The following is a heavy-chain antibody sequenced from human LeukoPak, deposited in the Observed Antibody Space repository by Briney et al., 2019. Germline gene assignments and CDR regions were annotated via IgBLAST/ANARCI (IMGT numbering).Heavy chain of an antibody. CDR1: GYTFISYA. CDR2: INTETGNP. J-gene: IGHJ4*02. CDR3: ARGGYYGGSGTYGFFDY. Sequence: VASVKVSCKASGYTFISYAMNWVRQAPGQWLEWMGWINTETGNPTYAQGFTGQFVFSVDTSVNTAYLQISSLRTEDTAVYYCARGGYYGGSGTYGFFDYWGQGSLVTVSS. V-gene: IGHV7-4-1*02. D-gene: IGHD3-10*01.